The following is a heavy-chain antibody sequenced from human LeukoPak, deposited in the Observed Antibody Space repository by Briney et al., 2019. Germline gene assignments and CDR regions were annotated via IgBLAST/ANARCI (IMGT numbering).Heavy chain of an antibody. D-gene: IGHD5-12*01. V-gene: IGHV5-51*01. CDR2: IYPGDSDT. Sequence: GESLKISCKGSGYSFTSYWIGWVRQMPGKGLEWMGIIYPGDSDTRYSPSFQGQVTISADKSISTAYLQWSSLKASDTAMYYCARRFSGYDDDQYYFDYWGQGTLVTVSS. CDR3: ARRFSGYDDDQYYFDY. J-gene: IGHJ4*02. CDR1: GYSFTSYW.